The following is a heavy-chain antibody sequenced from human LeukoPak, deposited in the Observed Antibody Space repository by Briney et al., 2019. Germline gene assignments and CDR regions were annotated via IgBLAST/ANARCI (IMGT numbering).Heavy chain of an antibody. CDR1: GFTFSSFS. J-gene: IGHJ6*03. D-gene: IGHD2-2*01. CDR2: ISSTSSYI. Sequence: GGSLRLSCAASGFTFSSFSMNWVRQAPGKRLEWVSSISSTSSYIYYADSVKGRFTISRDKDKNSVYLQMTSLRAEDTAVYYCARESGSRSYYYYMDVWGKGTTVTVSS. V-gene: IGHV3-21*01. CDR3: ARESGSRSYYYYMDV.